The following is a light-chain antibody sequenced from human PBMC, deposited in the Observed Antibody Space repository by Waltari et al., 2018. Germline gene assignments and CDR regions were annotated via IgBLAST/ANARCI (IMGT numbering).Light chain of an antibody. CDR2: AAS. CDR3: QQYSNWYS. J-gene: IGKJ2*03. CDR1: QSVSDS. Sequence: EIVLTQSPATLSLSPGERATLSCRASQSVSDSLAWYQQKPGQAPRLLIYAASSRATGIPDRFRCSGSGTDFTLTISSLEPEDFVFYYCQQYSNWYSFGQGTKVEIK. V-gene: IGKV3D-20*02.